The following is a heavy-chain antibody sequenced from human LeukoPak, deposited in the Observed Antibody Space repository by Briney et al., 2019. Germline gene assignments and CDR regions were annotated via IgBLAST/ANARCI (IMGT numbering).Heavy chain of an antibody. Sequence: GGSLRLFCAASGFTFSSYSMNWGRLPPGKGLEWVSYISSSSSDKKYADSVKGRFTISRDNAKNSQYLQMSSLRDQNTAIYYFARDGTGEFDNWGQGPLVTVPS. V-gene: IGHV3-48*02. CDR2: ISSSSSDK. J-gene: IGHJ4*02. D-gene: IGHD1-1*01. CDR1: GFTFSSYS. CDR3: ARDGTGEFDN.